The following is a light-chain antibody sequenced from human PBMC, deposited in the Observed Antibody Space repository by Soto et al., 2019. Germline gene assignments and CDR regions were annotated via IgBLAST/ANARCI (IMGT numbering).Light chain of an antibody. CDR2: DAS. CDR3: QQYDSYSSGP. J-gene: IGKJ1*01. Sequence: DIPMTQSPSTLSASVGDRVTITCRASQTINSWLAWYQQKPGKAPKVLIFDASSLKTGVPSRFSGSGSGTEFTLTLSNLQPDDFAPYYCQQYDSYSSGPFGQGTKVEIK. V-gene: IGKV1-5*01. CDR1: QTINSW.